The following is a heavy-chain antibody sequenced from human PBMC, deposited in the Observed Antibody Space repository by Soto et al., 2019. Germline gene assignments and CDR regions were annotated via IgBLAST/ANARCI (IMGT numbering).Heavy chain of an antibody. J-gene: IGHJ4*02. CDR2: IIWNDIK. CDR1: GLSLSTSEVG. CDR3: CYKRFYFAY. D-gene: IGHD2-15*01. V-gene: IGHV2-5*01. Sequence: QITLKESGPTLVKPTQTLTLTCTFSGLSLSTSEVGVGWIRQTPGKALDWLALIIWNDIKRYSPSLKSRLTNTKDPSKNQVVLTLTNLDPVDTATYYCCYKRFYFAYWGQGTLVTVSS.